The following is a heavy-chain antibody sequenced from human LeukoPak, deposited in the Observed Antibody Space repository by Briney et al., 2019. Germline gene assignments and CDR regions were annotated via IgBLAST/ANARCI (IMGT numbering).Heavy chain of an antibody. Sequence: PSETLSLTCTVSGGSISSSAYYWGWIRQPPGKGLEWIGSISYRGNSYYNASLKSRVNISVDTAKNQFSLKLSSVTAADTAVYYCARTYYDILTGYSNWFDPWGQGTLVTVSS. CDR2: ISYRGNS. CDR1: GGSISSSAYY. D-gene: IGHD3-9*01. V-gene: IGHV4-39*01. CDR3: ARTYYDILTGYSNWFDP. J-gene: IGHJ5*02.